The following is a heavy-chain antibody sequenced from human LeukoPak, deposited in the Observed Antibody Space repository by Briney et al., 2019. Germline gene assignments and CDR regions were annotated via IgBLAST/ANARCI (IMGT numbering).Heavy chain of an antibody. CDR3: ARQHCSSTSCHNWFDP. CDR2: IDWDDDK. Sequence: SGPALVKPTQTLTLTCTFSGFSLSTTGMRVSWIRQPPGKALEWLARIDWDDDKFYSPSLKTRLTISKDTSKNQVVLTMTKMDPVDTATYYCARQHCSSTSCHNWFDPWGQGTLVTVSS. D-gene: IGHD2-2*01. CDR1: GFSLSTTGMR. V-gene: IGHV2-70*04. J-gene: IGHJ5*02.